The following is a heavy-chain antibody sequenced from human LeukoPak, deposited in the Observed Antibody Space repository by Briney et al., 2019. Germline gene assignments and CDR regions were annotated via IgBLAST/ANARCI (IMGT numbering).Heavy chain of an antibody. Sequence: PGGSLRLSWAASEXTFSTFYMHWVRQAPGKGLVWVSRINADGGTTGYADSVKGRFTISRDNAKNTLYLQMNSLRAEDTAVYYCATGVYDSRVYFDYWGQGTLVTVSS. D-gene: IGHD5/OR15-5a*01. CDR3: ATGVYDSRVYFDY. J-gene: IGHJ4*02. CDR1: EXTFSTFY. CDR2: INADGGTT. V-gene: IGHV3-74*01.